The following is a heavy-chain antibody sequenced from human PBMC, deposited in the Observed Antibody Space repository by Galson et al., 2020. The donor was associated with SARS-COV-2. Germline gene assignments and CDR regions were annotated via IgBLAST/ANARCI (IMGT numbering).Heavy chain of an antibody. CDR3: ARDSMEYDILTGYYPPYYYYGMDV. Sequence: GGSLRLSCAASGFTFSSYGMHWVRQAPGKGLEWVAVIWYDGSNKYYADSVKGRFTISRDNSKNTLYLQMNSLRAEDTAVYYCARDSMEYDILTGYYPPYYYYGMDVWGQGTTVTVSS. J-gene: IGHJ6*02. CDR2: IWYDGSNK. D-gene: IGHD3-9*01. V-gene: IGHV3-33*01. CDR1: GFTFSSYG.